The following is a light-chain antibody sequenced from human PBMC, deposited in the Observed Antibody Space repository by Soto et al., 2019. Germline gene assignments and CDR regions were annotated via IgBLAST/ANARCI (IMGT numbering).Light chain of an antibody. CDR1: SSDIGGYNF. CDR3: FSYTTGTTNV. CDR2: EVN. J-gene: IGLJ1*01. V-gene: IGLV2-14*01. Sequence: SALTQAASVSGSPGQSITISCVGTSSDIGGYNFVSWYQQHPGKAPKLMIFEVNKRPSGVSNRFSGSKSGNTASLTISGLQAEDEADYFCFSYTTGTTNVFGTGTKLTVL.